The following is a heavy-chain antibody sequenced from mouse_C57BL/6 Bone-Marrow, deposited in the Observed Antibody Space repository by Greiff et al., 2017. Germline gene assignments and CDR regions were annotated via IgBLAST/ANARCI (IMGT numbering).Heavy chain of an antibody. D-gene: IGHD1-1*01. CDR3: ASDYYGSSRFAY. J-gene: IGHJ3*01. CDR2: IYPRSGNT. V-gene: IGHV1-81*01. CDR1: GYTFTSYG. Sequence: QVQLKQSGAELARPGASVKLSCKASGYTFTSYGISWVKQRTGQGLEWIGEIYPRSGNTYYNEKFKGKATLTADKSSSTAYMELRSLTSEDSAVYFCASDYYGSSRFAYWGQGTLVTVSA.